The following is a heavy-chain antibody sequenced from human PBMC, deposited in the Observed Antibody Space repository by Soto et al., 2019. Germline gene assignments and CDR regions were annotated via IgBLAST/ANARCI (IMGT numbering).Heavy chain of an antibody. D-gene: IGHD3-3*01. V-gene: IGHV4-39*01. CDR1: GGSISSSSYY. CDR2: IYYSGST. CDR3: ASRGRLYYDFWSGNFDY. J-gene: IGHJ4*02. Sequence: PSETLSLTCTVSGGSISSSSYYWGWIRQPPGKGLEWIGSIYYSGSTYYNPSLKSRVTISVDTSKNQFSLKLSSVTAADTAVYYCASRGRLYYDFWSGNFDYWGQGTLVTVSS.